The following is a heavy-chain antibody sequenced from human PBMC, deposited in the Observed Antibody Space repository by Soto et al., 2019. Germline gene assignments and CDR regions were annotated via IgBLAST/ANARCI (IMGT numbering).Heavy chain of an antibody. V-gene: IGHV4-31*03. CDR3: ASRHVATAMVGIGRFDY. CDR2: IYYSGST. J-gene: IGHJ4*02. CDR1: GGSISSGGYY. Sequence: SETLSLTCTVSGGSISSGGYYWSWIRQHPGKGLEWIGYIYYSGSTYYNPSLKSRVTISVDTSKNQFSLKLSSVTAADTAVYYCASRHVATAMVGIGRFDYRGQGTLVTVSS. D-gene: IGHD5-18*01.